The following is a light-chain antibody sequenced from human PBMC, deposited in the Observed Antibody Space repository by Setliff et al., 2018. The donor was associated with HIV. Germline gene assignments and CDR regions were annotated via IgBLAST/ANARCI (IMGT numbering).Light chain of an antibody. V-gene: IGLV2-14*03. CDR3: SSRTSSNTWI. CDR2: DVN. CDR1: SSDVGGYNY. J-gene: IGLJ2*01. Sequence: QSALTQPASVSGSPGQSSTISCTGTSSDVGGYNYVSWYQHHPGKAPKLIIYDVNKRPSGVSNRFSGSKSGNTASLTISGLQAEDEADYYCSSRTSSNTWIFGGGTK.